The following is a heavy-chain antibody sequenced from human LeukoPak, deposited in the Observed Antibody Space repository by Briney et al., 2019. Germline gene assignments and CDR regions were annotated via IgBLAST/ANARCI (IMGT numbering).Heavy chain of an antibody. J-gene: IGHJ5*02. Sequence: PSETLSLTCAVSGGSISSRNWWSWVRQPPGKGLEWIGEIYHSGSTNYNPSLNSRVTISVDKSKNQFSLKLSSVTAADTAVYYCARLITMVRGLEDWFDPWGQGSLVTVSS. CDR3: ARLITMVRGLEDWFDP. CDR1: GGSISSRNW. CDR2: IYHSGST. V-gene: IGHV4-4*02. D-gene: IGHD3-10*01.